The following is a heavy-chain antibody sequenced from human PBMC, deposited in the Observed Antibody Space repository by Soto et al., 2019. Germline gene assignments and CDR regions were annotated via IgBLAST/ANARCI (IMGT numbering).Heavy chain of an antibody. CDR2: IIPIFGTA. CDR1: GGTFSSYA. D-gene: IGHD3-16*02. CDR3: ARDRGYYDYVWGSYHYRSFDY. Sequence: QVQLVQSGAEVKKPGSSVKVSCKASGGTFSSYAISWVRQAPGQGLEWMGGIIPIFGTANYAQKFQGRDTVTADESTSTAYMELRSLRSEDTAVYYCARDRGYYDYVWGSYHYRSFDYWGQGTLVTVSS. V-gene: IGHV1-69*12. J-gene: IGHJ4*02.